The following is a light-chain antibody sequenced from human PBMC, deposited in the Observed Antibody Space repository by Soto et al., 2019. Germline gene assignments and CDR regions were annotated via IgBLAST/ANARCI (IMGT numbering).Light chain of an antibody. V-gene: IGKV1-39*01. J-gene: IGKJ2*01. CDR2: DAS. CDR3: QQSYSTPT. CDR1: QSISSY. Sequence: DIQMTQSTSSLSASVGDRVTITCRASQSISSYLNWYQQKPGKAPKLLIYDASSLQSGVPSRFSGSGSGTDFSLTISSLQPEDFATYYCQQSYSTPTFGQGTKREIK.